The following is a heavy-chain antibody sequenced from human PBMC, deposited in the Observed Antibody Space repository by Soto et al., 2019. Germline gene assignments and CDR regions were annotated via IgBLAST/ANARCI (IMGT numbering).Heavy chain of an antibody. J-gene: IGHJ4*02. CDR2: IYHTGGR. CDR1: GDSINNTYW. V-gene: IGHV4-4*02. Sequence: SETLSLTCFVSGDSINNTYWWSWVRQAPEKGLEWIGEIYHTGGRSYMPSLRGRITLSVDTSKNQFSLKLSSVTAADTAVYYCARDRSYYDSSGYYLGGFDYWGQGTLVTVSS. D-gene: IGHD3-22*01. CDR3: ARDRSYYDSSGYYLGGFDY.